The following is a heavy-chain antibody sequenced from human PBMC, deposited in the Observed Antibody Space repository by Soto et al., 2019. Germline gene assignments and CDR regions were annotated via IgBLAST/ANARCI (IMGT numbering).Heavy chain of an antibody. Sequence: ASVKVSCKASGGTFSSYAISWLRQAPGQGLEWMGGIIPIFGTANYAQKFQGRVTITADESTSTAYMELSSLRSEDTAVYYCARSGRGSYYYYYGMDVWGQGTTVTVSS. CDR3: ARSGRGSYYYYYGMDV. D-gene: IGHD3-16*01. V-gene: IGHV1-69*13. CDR2: IIPIFGTA. CDR1: GGTFSSYA. J-gene: IGHJ6*02.